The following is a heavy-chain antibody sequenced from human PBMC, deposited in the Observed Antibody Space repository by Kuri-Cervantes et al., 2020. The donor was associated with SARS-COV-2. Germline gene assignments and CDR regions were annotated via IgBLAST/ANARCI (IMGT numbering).Heavy chain of an antibody. Sequence: GGSLRLSCAASGFTFSSYAMHWVRQAPGKGLEWVAVISYDGSNKYYADSVKGRFTISRDNSKNTLYLQMNSLRDEDTAVYYCARDPLPKYSSSYRYFDYWGQGTLVTVSS. CDR1: GFTFSSYA. CDR2: ISYDGSNK. V-gene: IGHV3-30*07. D-gene: IGHD6-13*01. J-gene: IGHJ4*02. CDR3: ARDPLPKYSSSYRYFDY.